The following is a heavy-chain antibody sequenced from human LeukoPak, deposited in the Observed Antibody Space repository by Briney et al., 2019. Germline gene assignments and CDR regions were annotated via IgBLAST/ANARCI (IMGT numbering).Heavy chain of an antibody. V-gene: IGHV4-39*01. CDR3: ARTRLSGYSYGYVFSYFDY. CDR1: GGSISSSSYY. CDR2: IYYSGST. Sequence: SETLSLTCTVSGGSISSSSYYWGWIRQPPGKGLEWIGSIYYSGSTYYNPSLKSRVTISVDTSKNQFSLKLSSVTAADTAVYYCARTRLSGYSYGYVFSYFDYWGQGTLVTVSS. D-gene: IGHD5-18*01. J-gene: IGHJ4*02.